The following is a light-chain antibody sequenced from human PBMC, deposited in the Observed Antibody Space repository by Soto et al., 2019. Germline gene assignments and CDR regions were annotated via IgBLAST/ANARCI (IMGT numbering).Light chain of an antibody. V-gene: IGLV5-45*01. CDR2: HKSDSDN. CDR1: SGLNVGSYK. CDR3: MIWHNSAWM. Sequence: QTVVTQPASLSASPGASASLTCTLRSGLNVGSYKISWYQQKPGSPPQYLLTHKSDSDNHQASGVPSRFSGSKDASANAGLLVISGLQSEDEADYYCMIWHNSAWMFGGGTKVTVL. J-gene: IGLJ3*02.